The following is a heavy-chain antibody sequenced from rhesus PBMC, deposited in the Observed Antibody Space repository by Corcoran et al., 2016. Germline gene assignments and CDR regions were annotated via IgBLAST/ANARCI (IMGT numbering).Heavy chain of an antibody. CDR2: IRSKRNGGTQ. V-gene: IGHV3S22*01. J-gene: IGHJ4*01. CDR3: ARGEIGSTVLAY. D-gene: IGHD5-12*01. Sequence: EVQLVESGGGLVQPGGSLRLSCAASGFTFRHYYITWVRQATGKGPVWVSFIRSKRNGGTQEYDASVKGRFTISIDDSKSIATLQINSLKTEDTAMYYCARGEIGSTVLAYWGQGVLVTVSS. CDR1: GFTFRHYY.